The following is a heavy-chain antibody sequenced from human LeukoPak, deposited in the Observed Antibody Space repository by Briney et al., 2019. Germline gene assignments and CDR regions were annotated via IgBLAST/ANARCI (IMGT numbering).Heavy chain of an antibody. CDR1: GFTFSSYT. D-gene: IGHD1-26*01. J-gene: IGHJ3*01. V-gene: IGHV3-21*01. Sequence: GGCLRLSCAASGFTFSSYTMHWVRQIPGERPEWVSSISGDTTYIYYADSIKGRFTISRDNTNTSLFLQMNSLRAEDTATYFCARRGTDASFTFFDVWGQGTVVTVSS. CDR3: ARRGTDASFTFFDV. CDR2: ISGDTTYI.